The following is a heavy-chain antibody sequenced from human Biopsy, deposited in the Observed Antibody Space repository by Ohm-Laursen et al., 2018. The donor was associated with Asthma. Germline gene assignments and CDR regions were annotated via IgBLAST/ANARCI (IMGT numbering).Heavy chain of an antibody. J-gene: IGHJ4*02. CDR3: AKDVFPGWELRRGPDY. CDR2: ISFDGSNK. D-gene: IGHD1-26*01. Sequence: SLRLSCSASGFTSSNYGMHWVRQAPGKGLDWVAVISFDGSNKNYTDSVKGRFTISRDNSRNTLHLQMNSLRAEDTAVYYCAKDVFPGWELRRGPDYWGQGTLVTVSS. V-gene: IGHV3-30*18. CDR1: GFTSSNYG.